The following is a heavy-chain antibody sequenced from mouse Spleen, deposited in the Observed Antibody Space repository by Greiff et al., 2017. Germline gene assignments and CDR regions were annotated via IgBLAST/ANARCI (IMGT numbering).Heavy chain of an antibody. CDR2: ISSGSSTI. J-gene: IGHJ3*01. D-gene: IGHD4-1*01. CDR1: GFTFSSFG. Sequence: EVQRVESGGGLVQPGGSRKLSCAASGFTFSSFGMHWVRQAPEKGLEWVAYISSGSSTIYYADTVKGRITISRDNPKNTLFLQLTSLRSEDTAMYYCASGGFAYWGQGTLVTVSA. CDR3: ASGGFAY. V-gene: IGHV5-17*02.